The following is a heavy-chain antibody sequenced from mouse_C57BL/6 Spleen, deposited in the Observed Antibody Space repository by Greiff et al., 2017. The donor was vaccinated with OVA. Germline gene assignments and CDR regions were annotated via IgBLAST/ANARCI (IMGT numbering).Heavy chain of an antibody. J-gene: IGHJ3*01. CDR2: IDPNSGGT. CDR3: ARGGLLVTTSGFAY. D-gene: IGHD2-2*01. V-gene: IGHV1-72*01. CDR1: GYTFTSYW. Sequence: LQESGAELVKPGASVKLSCKASGYTFTSYWMHWVKQRPGRGLEWIGRIDPNSGGTKYNEKFKSKATLTVDKPSSTAYMQLSSLTSEDSAVYYCARGGLLVTTSGFAYWGQGTLVTVSA.